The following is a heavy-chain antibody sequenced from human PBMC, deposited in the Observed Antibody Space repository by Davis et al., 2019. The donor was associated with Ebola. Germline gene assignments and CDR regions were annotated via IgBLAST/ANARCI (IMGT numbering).Heavy chain of an antibody. CDR3: ARGAAGFDY. J-gene: IGHJ4*02. V-gene: IGHV3-21*01. CDR1: AFTFGDYA. CDR2: ISSSSSYI. Sequence: PWGSLRLSCTASAFTFGDYAMSWVRQAPGKGLELVSSISSSSSYIYYADSVKGRFTISRDNAKNSLYLQMNSLRAEDTAVYYCARGAAGFDYWGQGTLVTVSS. D-gene: IGHD6-13*01.